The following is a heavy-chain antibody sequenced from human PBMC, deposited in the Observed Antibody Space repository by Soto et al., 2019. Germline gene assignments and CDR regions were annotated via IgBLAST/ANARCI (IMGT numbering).Heavy chain of an antibody. J-gene: IGHJ4*02. Sequence: SAVKVSCKASGYTFTSYVISWVRQAPVQVLECIGGIMPTFGSATYAPKFQGRVTISADKSTSTAYMELSSLRSEDTAVYYCASERSAQYFDYWGQAPLVNVSS. D-gene: IGHD1-26*01. CDR1: GYTFTSYV. CDR2: IMPTFGSA. CDR3: ASERSAQYFDY. V-gene: IGHV1-69*06.